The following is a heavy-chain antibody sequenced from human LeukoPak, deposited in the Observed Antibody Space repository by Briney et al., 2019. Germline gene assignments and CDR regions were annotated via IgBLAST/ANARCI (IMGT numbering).Heavy chain of an antibody. V-gene: IGHV3-48*03. D-gene: IGHD3-10*01. Sequence: GGSLRLSCAASGFTFSSYEMNWVRQAPGKGLEWVSYISSSGSTIYYADSVKGRFTISRDNAKNSLYLQMNSLRAEDTAVYYCARDHTYYYGSGHMDVWGKGTTVTVSS. CDR3: ARDHTYYYGSGHMDV. J-gene: IGHJ6*03. CDR2: ISSSGSTI. CDR1: GFTFSSYE.